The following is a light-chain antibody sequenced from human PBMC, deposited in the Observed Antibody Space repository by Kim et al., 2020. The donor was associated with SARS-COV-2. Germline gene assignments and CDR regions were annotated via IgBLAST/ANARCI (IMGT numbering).Light chain of an antibody. V-gene: IGKV1-9*01. CDR3: QELNSFPP. CDR1: HDISSY. J-gene: IGKJ5*01. Sequence: SASVGDRVTITCRASHDISSYLAWYQQKPGKAPNLLISAASTLHSGVPSRFSGSGSGTDFTLTITGLQPEDFATYYCQELNSFPPFGQGTRLEI. CDR2: AAS.